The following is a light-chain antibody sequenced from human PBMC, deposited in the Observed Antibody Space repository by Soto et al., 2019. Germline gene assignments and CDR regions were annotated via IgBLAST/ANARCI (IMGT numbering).Light chain of an antibody. J-gene: IGLJ3*02. Sequence: QSALTQPPSASGSPGQSVTISCTGTSSDIGGYNYVSWYQQHPGKAPKLMISEVSKRPSGVPDRFSGSKSGNTASLTVSGLRAEDEDDYYCNSYVGSNNWVFGGGTKLTVL. V-gene: IGLV2-8*01. CDR2: EVS. CDR3: NSYVGSNNWV. CDR1: SSDIGGYNY.